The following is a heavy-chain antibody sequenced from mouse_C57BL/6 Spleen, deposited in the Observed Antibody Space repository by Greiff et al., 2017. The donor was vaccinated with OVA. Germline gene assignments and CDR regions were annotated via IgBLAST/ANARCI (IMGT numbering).Heavy chain of an antibody. CDR2: ISSGGDYI. Sequence: EVQVVESGEGLVKPGGSLKLSCAASGFTFSSYAMSWVRQTPEKRLEWVAYISSGGDYIYYADTVKGRFTISRDNARNTLYLQMSSLKSEDTAMYYCTRSTTVVATKYFDVWGTGTTVTVSS. V-gene: IGHV5-9-1*02. CDR3: TRSTTVVATKYFDV. J-gene: IGHJ1*03. CDR1: GFTFSSYA. D-gene: IGHD1-1*01.